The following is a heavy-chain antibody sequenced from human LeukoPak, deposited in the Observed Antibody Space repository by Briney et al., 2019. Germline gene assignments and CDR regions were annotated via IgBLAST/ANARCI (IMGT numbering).Heavy chain of an antibody. CDR1: GGTFSSYA. Sequence: ASVKVSCKASGGTFSSYAISWVRQAPGQGLEWMGRIIPILGIANYAQKFQGRVTITADKSTSTAYMELSRLRSDDTAVYYCAREVINRHALGYWGQGTLVTVSS. D-gene: IGHD2-21*01. CDR2: IIPILGIA. CDR3: AREVINRHALGY. J-gene: IGHJ4*02. V-gene: IGHV1-69*04.